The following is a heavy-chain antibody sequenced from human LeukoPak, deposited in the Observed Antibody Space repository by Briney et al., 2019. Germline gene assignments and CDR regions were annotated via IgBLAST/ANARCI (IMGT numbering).Heavy chain of an antibody. CDR2: ISGSGSIT. Sequence: GGTLRLSCAASGFTFSSYAMSWVRQAPGRGLEWVSGISGSGSITLYADSVKGRFTISRDNSKNTLYLQMNGLRAEDSAVYYCAKERQAWGVGADYFDYWGQGTLVTVSS. CDR1: GFTFSSYA. V-gene: IGHV3-23*01. CDR3: AKERQAWGVGADYFDY. J-gene: IGHJ4*02. D-gene: IGHD1-26*01.